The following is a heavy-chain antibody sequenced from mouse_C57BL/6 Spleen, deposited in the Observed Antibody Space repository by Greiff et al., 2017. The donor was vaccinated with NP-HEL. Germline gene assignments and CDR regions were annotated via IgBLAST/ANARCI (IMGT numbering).Heavy chain of an antibody. CDR2: INYDGSST. J-gene: IGHJ1*03. D-gene: IGHD3-3*01. Sequence: DVMLVESEGGLVQPGSSMKLSCTASGFTFSDYYMAWVRQVPEKGLEWVANINYDGSSTYYLDSLKSRFIISRDNAKNILYLQMSSLKSEDTATYYCARGGGRASYWYFDVWGTGTTVTVSS. CDR3: ARGGGRASYWYFDV. CDR1: GFTFSDYY. V-gene: IGHV5-16*01.